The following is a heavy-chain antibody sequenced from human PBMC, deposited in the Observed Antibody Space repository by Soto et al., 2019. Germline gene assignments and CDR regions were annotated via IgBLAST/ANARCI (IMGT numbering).Heavy chain of an antibody. J-gene: IGHJ4*02. CDR3: VRDGGGGYSQVDH. CDR1: GFSFRNYG. V-gene: IGHV3-30*03. Sequence: QVQLVESGGGVVQPGGSLRLSCVVSGFSFRNYGMHWVRRVAGGGLEWVAVVSYDGSNKYYVDSLKGRFTISRDNSKNTVFLQMDSLGPDDTAVYYCVRDGGGGYSQVDHWGQGTLVIVSS. CDR2: VSYDGSNK. D-gene: IGHD5-18*01.